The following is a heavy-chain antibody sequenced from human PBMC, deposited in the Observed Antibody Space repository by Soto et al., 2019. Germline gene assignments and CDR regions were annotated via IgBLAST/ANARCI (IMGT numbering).Heavy chain of an antibody. V-gene: IGHV1-2*02. Sequence: QVQLVQSGAEVKKPGASVKVSCKASGYTFTGYYMHWVRQAPGQGLEWMGWINPNSGGTNYAQKFQGRVTMTRDTSISTAYMELSRLRSDDTAVYYCARSRSGYTIPAVAGTRWGQGTLVTVSS. D-gene: IGHD6-19*01. CDR1: GYTFTGYY. CDR3: ARSRSGYTIPAVAGTR. J-gene: IGHJ4*02. CDR2: INPNSGGT.